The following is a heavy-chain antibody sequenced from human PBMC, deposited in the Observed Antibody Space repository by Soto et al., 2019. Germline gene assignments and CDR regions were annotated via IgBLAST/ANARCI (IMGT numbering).Heavy chain of an antibody. CDR2: TYYRSKWYN. D-gene: IGHD3-22*01. V-gene: IGHV6-1*01. CDR1: ADSVSSNNAA. CDR3: ARDWHYYDSSGNVYYYYGMDV. J-gene: IGHJ6*02. Sequence: PSETLSLTCAISADSVSSNNAAWNWIRQSPSRGLEWLGRTYYRSKWYNDYAVSVKSRITINPDTSKNQFSLQLNSVTPEDTAVYYCARDWHYYDSSGNVYYYYGMDVWGQGTTVIVSS.